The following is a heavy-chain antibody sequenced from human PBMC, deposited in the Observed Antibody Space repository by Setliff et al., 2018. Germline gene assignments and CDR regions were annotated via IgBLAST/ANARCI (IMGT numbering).Heavy chain of an antibody. CDR1: GGSFSTYF. CDR3: ARDKWVLVRTHNYYYVDI. J-gene: IGHJ6*03. D-gene: IGHD3-10*01. CDR2: ISHSGSA. V-gene: IGHV4-34*01. Sequence: PSETLSLTCAVYGGSFSTYFWSWIRQPPGKGLEWIGEISHSGSANYNPSLKSRVTMSVDTSKNQFSLNLYSVTAADTATYYCARDKWVLVRTHNYYYVDIWGKGTTVTVSS.